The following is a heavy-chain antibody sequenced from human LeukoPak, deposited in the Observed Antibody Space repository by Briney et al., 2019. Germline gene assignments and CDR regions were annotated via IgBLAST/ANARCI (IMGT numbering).Heavy chain of an antibody. Sequence: GSSVKVSCKASGGTFSSYAIIWVRQAPGQGLEWMGRIIPILGIANYAQKFQGRVTITADKSTSTAYMELSSLRSEDTAVYYCARGHSVRYYFDYWGQGTLVTVSS. CDR3: ARGHSVRYYFDY. J-gene: IGHJ4*02. CDR2: IIPILGIA. V-gene: IGHV1-69*04. D-gene: IGHD4-17*01. CDR1: GGTFSSYA.